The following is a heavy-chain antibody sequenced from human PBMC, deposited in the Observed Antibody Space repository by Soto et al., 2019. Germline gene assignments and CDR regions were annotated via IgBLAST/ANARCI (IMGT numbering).Heavy chain of an antibody. Sequence: SETLSLTCAVSGGSISSSNWWSWVRQSPGKGLEWIGEIYHSGSTNYNPSLKSRVTISVDTSKNQFSLKLSSVTAADTAVYYCARVPRNYDILTGYYSYYFDYWGQGTLVTVSS. CDR2: IYHSGST. V-gene: IGHV4-4*02. CDR3: ARVPRNYDILTGYYSYYFDY. CDR1: GGSISSSNW. J-gene: IGHJ4*02. D-gene: IGHD3-9*01.